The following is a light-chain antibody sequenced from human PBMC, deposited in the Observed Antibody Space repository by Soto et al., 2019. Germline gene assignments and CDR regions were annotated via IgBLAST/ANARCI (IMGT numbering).Light chain of an antibody. CDR1: SSNIGAGYD. CDR3: QSYDSSLGAYV. CDR2: DNT. J-gene: IGLJ1*01. Sequence: QSVLTQPPSVSGAPGQRVTISCTGGSSNIGAGYDVHWYQQLPGTAPKLLIYDNTNRPSGVPDRFSGSKSGTSGSLAITGLQAEDEADYYCQSYDSSLGAYVFATGTKLTV. V-gene: IGLV1-40*01.